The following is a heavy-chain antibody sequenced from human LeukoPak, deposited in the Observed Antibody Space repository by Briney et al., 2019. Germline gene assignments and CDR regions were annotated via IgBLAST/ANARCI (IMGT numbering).Heavy chain of an antibody. CDR3: TRDTDSGYFDLYYFDY. V-gene: IGHV3-49*04. CDR2: IRSKAYVGTT. Sequence: PGGSLRLSCTASGFTFGDYAMSWVRQAPGKGLEWVGFIRSKAYVGTTEYAASVKGRFTISRDDSKSIAYLQMKSLKTEDTAVYYCTRDTDSGYFDLYYFDYWGQGTLVTVSS. J-gene: IGHJ4*02. CDR1: GFTFGDYA. D-gene: IGHD3-9*01.